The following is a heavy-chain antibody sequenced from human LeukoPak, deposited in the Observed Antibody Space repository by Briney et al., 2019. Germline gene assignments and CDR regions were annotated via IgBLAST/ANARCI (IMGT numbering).Heavy chain of an antibody. D-gene: IGHD2-21*01. CDR2: IYHSGIT. Sequence: SETLSLTCAVSGYSISTGYYWGWIRQSPGKGLEWIGNIYHSGITHYNPSLQGRVTLSVDTSKNQFSLNLDSVTAADTAVYYCTRFSTASSRPAYYWGQGTLVIVSS. V-gene: IGHV4-38-2*01. CDR3: TRFSTASSRPAYY. CDR1: GYSISTGYY. J-gene: IGHJ4*02.